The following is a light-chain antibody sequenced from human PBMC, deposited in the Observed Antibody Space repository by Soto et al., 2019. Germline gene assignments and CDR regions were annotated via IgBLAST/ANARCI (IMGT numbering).Light chain of an antibody. CDR1: QSGLYSSNNKNY. CDR3: QQYYSSPHT. J-gene: IGKJ2*01. V-gene: IGKV4-1*01. CDR2: WAS. Sequence: DIVMTQSPDSLAVSLGERATINCKSSQSGLYSSNNKNYLAWYQQKPGQPPKLLIYWASTRESGVPDRFSGSGSGTEFTLTISSLQAEDVAVYYCQQYYSSPHTFGQGTKLEIK.